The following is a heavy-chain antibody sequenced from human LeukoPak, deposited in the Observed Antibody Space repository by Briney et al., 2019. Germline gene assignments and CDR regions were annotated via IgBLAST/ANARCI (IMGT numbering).Heavy chain of an antibody. CDR3: ARGDCSGGSCYLFDY. V-gene: IGHV4-39*01. J-gene: IGHJ4*02. CDR2: IYYSGST. Sequence: SETLSLTRTVSGGSISSSSYYRGWIRQPPGKGLEWIGSIYYSGSTYYNPSLKSRVTISVDTSKNQFSLKLSSVTAADTAVYYSARGDCSGGSCYLFDYWGQGALVTVSS. CDR1: GGSISSSSYY. D-gene: IGHD2-15*01.